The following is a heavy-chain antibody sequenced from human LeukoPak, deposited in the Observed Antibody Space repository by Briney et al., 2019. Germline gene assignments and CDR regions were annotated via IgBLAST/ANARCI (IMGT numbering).Heavy chain of an antibody. CDR2: IYYSGST. CDR1: GGSISSYY. D-gene: IGHD3-22*01. J-gene: IGHJ4*02. V-gene: IGHV4-59*01. CDR3: ARANYYGSSGYYAPFDY. Sequence: SEALSLTCTVSGGSISSYYWSWIRQPPGKGLEWIGYIYYSGSTNYNPSLKSRVTISVDTSKNQFSLKLSSVTAADTAMYYCARANYYGSSGYYAPFDYWGQGTLVTVSS.